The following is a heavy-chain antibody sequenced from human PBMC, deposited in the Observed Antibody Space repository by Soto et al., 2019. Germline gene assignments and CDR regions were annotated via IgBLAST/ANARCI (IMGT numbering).Heavy chain of an antibody. CDR2: TYYRSKWYN. J-gene: IGHJ3*02. CDR1: GDSVSSNSAA. D-gene: IGHD6-19*01. CDR3: ARATLGSSGWYSPAFDI. Sequence: PTPTVSLSCAISGDSVSSNSAAWNWIRQSPSRGLEWLGRTYYRSKWYNDYAVSVKSRITINPDTSKNQFSLQLNSVTPEDTAVYYCARATLGSSGWYSPAFDIWGQGTMVTVPS. V-gene: IGHV6-1*01.